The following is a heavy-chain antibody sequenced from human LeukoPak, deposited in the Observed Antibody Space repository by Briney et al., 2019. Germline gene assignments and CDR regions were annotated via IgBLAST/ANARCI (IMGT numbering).Heavy chain of an antibody. CDR2: ISGSGGST. D-gene: IGHD6-19*01. CDR3: ARWYSSGWTPYYYYYYYMDV. J-gene: IGHJ6*03. CDR1: GFTFSNYA. Sequence: GGSLRLSCAASGFTFSNYAMNWVRQAPGKGLEWVSTISGSGGSTYYADSVKGRFTISRDNSKNTLYLQMNSLRAEDTAVYYCARWYSSGWTPYYYYYYYMDVWGKGTTVTVSS. V-gene: IGHV3-23*01.